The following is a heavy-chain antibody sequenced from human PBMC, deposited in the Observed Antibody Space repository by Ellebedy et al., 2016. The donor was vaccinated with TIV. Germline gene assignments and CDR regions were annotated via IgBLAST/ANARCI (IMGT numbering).Heavy chain of an antibody. CDR1: GGPLSHNS. Sequence: SETLSLTXAAYGGPLSHNSWIWIRQSPGKGLEWIGEINEINQSGSTKYNPSLKSRVTISVDTSKNQFSLKMTSVTAADTAVYYCARFASGYYLQAFDIWGQGTMVTVSS. D-gene: IGHD3-3*01. V-gene: IGHV4-34*01. CDR3: ARFASGYYLQAFDI. CDR2: INEINQSGST. J-gene: IGHJ3*02.